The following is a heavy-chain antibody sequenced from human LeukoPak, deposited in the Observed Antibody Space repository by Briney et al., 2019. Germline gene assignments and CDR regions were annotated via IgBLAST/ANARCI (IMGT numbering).Heavy chain of an antibody. Sequence: GGSLRLSCAASGLTFSSHAMHWVRPAPGKGLEGVAVISFDVSITYYADSVKGRFTISRDNSKNSLYLQMSSLRVEDTAVYYCARENYGKALGAFDIWGQGTMVTVSS. J-gene: IGHJ3*02. CDR2: ISFDVSIT. V-gene: IGHV3-30*15. CDR3: ARENYGKALGAFDI. CDR1: GLTFSSHA. D-gene: IGHD3-10*01.